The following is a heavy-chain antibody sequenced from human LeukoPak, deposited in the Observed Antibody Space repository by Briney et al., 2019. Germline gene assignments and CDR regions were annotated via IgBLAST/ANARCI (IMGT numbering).Heavy chain of an antibody. J-gene: IGHJ5*01. CDR3: AKVAASDVWSSCDS. Sequence: GGSLRLSCAASGFTFSDYYMSWIRQAPGKGLEWVSYISGSGTTIYYADSVKGRFTISRDNAKNSLYLQMNSLRAEDTAVYYCAKVAASDVWSSCDSWGQGTLVTVSS. CDR2: ISGSGTTI. CDR1: GFTFSDYY. V-gene: IGHV3-11*01. D-gene: IGHD6-13*01.